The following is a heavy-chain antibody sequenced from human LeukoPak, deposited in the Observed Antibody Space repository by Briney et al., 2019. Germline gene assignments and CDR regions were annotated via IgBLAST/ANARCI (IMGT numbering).Heavy chain of an antibody. J-gene: IGHJ5*02. CDR2: INHSGST. CDR3: ARGGRYCSSTSCPKYNWFDP. D-gene: IGHD2-2*01. Sequence: PSETLSLTCAVYGGSFSGYYWSWIRQPPGKGLEWIGEINHSGSTSYNPSLKSRVTISVDTSKNQLSLKLSSVTAADMAVYYCARGGRYCSSTSCPKYNWFDPWGQGTLVTVSS. CDR1: GGSFSGYY. V-gene: IGHV4-34*01.